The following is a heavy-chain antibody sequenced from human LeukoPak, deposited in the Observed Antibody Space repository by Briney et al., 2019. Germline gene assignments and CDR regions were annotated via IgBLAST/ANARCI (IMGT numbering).Heavy chain of an antibody. CDR1: GFTVSSYA. V-gene: IGHV3-23*01. Sequence: PGGSLRLSWAASGFTVSSYAISWARQAPGKWLEWVSAIIGSGGSTYYADSVKGRFTISRDNSKNTLYLQMNSLRAEDTAVYYCAKYRTAPNWFDPWGQGTLVTVSS. D-gene: IGHD2-21*02. CDR2: IIGSGGST. J-gene: IGHJ5*02. CDR3: AKYRTAPNWFDP.